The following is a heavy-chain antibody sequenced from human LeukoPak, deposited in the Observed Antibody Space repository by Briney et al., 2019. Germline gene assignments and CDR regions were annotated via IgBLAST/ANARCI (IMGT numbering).Heavy chain of an antibody. CDR2: INPNSGGT. D-gene: IGHD5-24*01. CDR1: GYTFTSYY. Sequence: ASXKVSCKASGYTFTSYYMHWVRQAPGQGLERMGWINPNSGGTNYAQKFQGRVTMTRDTSISTAYMELSRLRSDDTAVYYCARDGKNVERKFDYWGQGTLVTVSS. V-gene: IGHV1-2*02. CDR3: ARDGKNVERKFDY. J-gene: IGHJ4*02.